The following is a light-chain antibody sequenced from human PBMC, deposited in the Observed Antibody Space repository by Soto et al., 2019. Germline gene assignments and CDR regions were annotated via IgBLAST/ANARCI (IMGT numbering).Light chain of an antibody. CDR3: QKYISAPFT. Sequence: DIQMTQSPSSLSASVGDRVTITCRATQGISNYLAWYQQKPGKVPKLLIYAASTLQSGVPSRFSGNGSGTDFTLIINSLQPEDVATYYCQKYISAPFTFGPGTNVDIK. CDR2: AAS. V-gene: IGKV1-27*01. CDR1: QGISNY. J-gene: IGKJ3*01.